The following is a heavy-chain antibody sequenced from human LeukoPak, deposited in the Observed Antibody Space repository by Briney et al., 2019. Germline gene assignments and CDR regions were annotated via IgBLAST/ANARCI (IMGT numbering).Heavy chain of an antibody. CDR1: GGTFSSYA. CDR2: IIPIFGTA. V-gene: IGHV1-69*13. Sequence: GASVKVSCKASGGTFSSYAISWVRQAPGQGLEWMGGIIPIFGTANYAQKFQGRVTITADESTSTAYMELSSLRSEDTAVYYCARVSRSWIIGAFEIWGQGTMVTVSS. D-gene: IGHD6-13*01. CDR3: ARVSRSWIIGAFEI. J-gene: IGHJ3*02.